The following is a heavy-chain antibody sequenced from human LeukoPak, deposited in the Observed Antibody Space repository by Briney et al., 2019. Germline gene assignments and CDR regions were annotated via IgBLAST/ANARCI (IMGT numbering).Heavy chain of an antibody. J-gene: IGHJ6*02. Sequence: GASVKVSCKASNYTFASYGLSWVRQAPGQGLQWVGWISPYDGNTDYAQRFQARVTMTIDRATRTVYMDLKRLRLDDTAVYYCVRVWPPNAVDRGMTYSYFNALDVWGQGTTVIVSS. CDR2: ISPYDGNT. CDR3: VRVWPPNAVDRGMTYSYFNALDV. CDR1: NYTFASYG. D-gene: IGHD1-1*01. V-gene: IGHV1-18*01.